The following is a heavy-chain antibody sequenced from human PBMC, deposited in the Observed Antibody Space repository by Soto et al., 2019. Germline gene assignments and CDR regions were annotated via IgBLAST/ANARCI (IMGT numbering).Heavy chain of an antibody. Sequence: SETLSLTCTVSSGSISSKNYYWGWIRQPPGKGLEWIGSIYYRGSTYYNPSLKSRVTISLDTSKNQFSLRLSSVTAADTSVFYCARATMWGFDYWGQGALVTVSS. D-gene: IGHD3-10*02. CDR2: IYYRGST. J-gene: IGHJ4*02. V-gene: IGHV4-39*01. CDR3: ARATMWGFDY. CDR1: SGSISSKNYY.